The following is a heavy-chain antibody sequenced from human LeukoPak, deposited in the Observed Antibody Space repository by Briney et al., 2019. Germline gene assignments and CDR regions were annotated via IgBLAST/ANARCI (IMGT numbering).Heavy chain of an antibody. D-gene: IGHD3-22*01. Sequence: GGSLRLSCAASGFTFSSHGMHWVRQAPGKGLEWVAVISYDGSAKYCADSVKGRFTISRDNSKNTVYLEMDSLRAEDTAVYYCARDSSGCDTFDYWGQGTLVTVSS. CDR1: GFTFSSHG. CDR3: ARDSSGCDTFDY. V-gene: IGHV3-30*03. J-gene: IGHJ4*02. CDR2: ISYDGSAK.